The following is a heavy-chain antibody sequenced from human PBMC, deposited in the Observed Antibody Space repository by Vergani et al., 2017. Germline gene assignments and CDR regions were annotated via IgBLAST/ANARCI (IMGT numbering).Heavy chain of an antibody. CDR1: GFIFSHYG. D-gene: IGHD1-7*01. J-gene: IGHJ4*02. V-gene: IGHV3-33*08. CDR3: ITGTTEPY. CDR2: IWYDGSNR. Sequence: VQLLESGGDLVQPGGSLRLSCEVSGFIFSHYGIHWVRQAPGKGLEWVGVIWYDGSNRYYADSVKGRFTISRDNSKNTVHLQMNSLRVEDTAVYYCITGTTEPYWGQGTLVTVSS.